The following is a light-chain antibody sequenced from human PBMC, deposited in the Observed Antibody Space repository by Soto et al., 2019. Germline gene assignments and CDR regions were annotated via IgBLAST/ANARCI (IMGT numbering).Light chain of an antibody. Sequence: NFMLTQPHSVSESPGKTVTISCTRSSGSIASNYVQWYQQRPGSAPTTVIYEDNQRPSGVPDRFSGSIDSSSNSASLTISGLKTDDEADYYCQSYDSSNVVFGGGTQLTV. CDR1: SGSIASNY. CDR3: QSYDSSNVV. J-gene: IGLJ2*01. V-gene: IGLV6-57*04. CDR2: EDN.